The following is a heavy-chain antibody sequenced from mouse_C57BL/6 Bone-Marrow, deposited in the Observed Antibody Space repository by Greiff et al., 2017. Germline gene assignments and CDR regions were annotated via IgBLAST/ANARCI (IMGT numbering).Heavy chain of an antibody. CDR2: IHPNSGST. V-gene: IGHV1-64*01. J-gene: IGHJ3*01. CDR3: ARSAGGRVLFAY. CDR1: GYTFTSYW. D-gene: IGHD3-3*01. Sequence: QVQLQQPGAELVKPGASVKLSCKASGYTFTSYWMHWVKQRPGQGLEWIGMIHPNSGSTNYNEKFKSKATLTVDKSSSTAYMQLSSLTSEDSAVYYCARSAGGRVLFAYWGQGTLVTVSA.